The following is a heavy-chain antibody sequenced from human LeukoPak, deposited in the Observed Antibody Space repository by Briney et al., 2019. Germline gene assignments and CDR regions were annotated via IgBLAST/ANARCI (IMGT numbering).Heavy chain of an antibody. J-gene: IGHJ5*02. V-gene: IGHV3-30*04. Sequence: GRSLRLSCAASGFTFSSYAMHWVRQAPGKGLEWVAVISYDGSNKYYADSVKGRFTISRDNSKNTLYLQMNSLRAEDTAVYYCARGSRVGAPGSWFDPWGQGTLVTVSA. CDR3: ARGSRVGAPGSWFDP. D-gene: IGHD2-15*01. CDR1: GFTFSSYA. CDR2: ISYDGSNK.